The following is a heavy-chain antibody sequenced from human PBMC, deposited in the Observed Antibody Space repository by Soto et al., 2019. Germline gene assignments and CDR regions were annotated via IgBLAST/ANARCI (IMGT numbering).Heavy chain of an antibody. CDR2: IYYSGST. CDR3: AGQGTTVTTPFDY. D-gene: IGHD4-17*01. Sequence: QLQLQESGPGLVKPSETLSLTCTVSGGSISSSSYYWGWIRQPPGKGLEWIGSIYYSGSTYYNPSLKSRVTISVDTSKHQFSLKLSSVTAADTAVYYCAGQGTTVTTPFDYWGQGTLVTVSS. V-gene: IGHV4-39*01. CDR1: GGSISSSSYY. J-gene: IGHJ4*02.